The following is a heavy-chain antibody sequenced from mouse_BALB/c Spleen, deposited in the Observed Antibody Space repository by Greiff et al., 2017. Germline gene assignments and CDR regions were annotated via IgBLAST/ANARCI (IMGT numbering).Heavy chain of an antibody. CDR1: GFTFSSYT. CDR3: ARQSYYYGSSYYFDY. CDR2: ISNGGGST. J-gene: IGHJ2*01. D-gene: IGHD1-1*01. Sequence: EVQRVESGGGLVQPGGSLKLSCAASGFTFSSYTMSWVRQTPEKRLEWVAYISNGGGSTYYPDTVKGRFTISRDNAKNTLYLQMSSLKSEDTAMYYCARQSYYYGSSYYFDYWGQGTTLTVSS. V-gene: IGHV5-12-2*01.